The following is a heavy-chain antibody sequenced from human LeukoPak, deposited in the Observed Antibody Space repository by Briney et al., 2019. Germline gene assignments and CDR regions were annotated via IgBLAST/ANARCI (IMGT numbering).Heavy chain of an antibody. J-gene: IGHJ3*02. CDR3: ARYFYDSSGSSSDAFDI. V-gene: IGHV1-2*02. CDR1: GYTFTGYY. Sequence: ASVKVSCKTSGYTFTGYYXXXVXQAPXQGLEXMXXXXPNSGGTNYAQRFQGRVTMTRDPSMTTASMELSRLRSDDSAVYYCARYFYDSSGSSSDAFDIWGQGTMVTVSS. CDR2: XXPNSGGT. D-gene: IGHD3-22*01.